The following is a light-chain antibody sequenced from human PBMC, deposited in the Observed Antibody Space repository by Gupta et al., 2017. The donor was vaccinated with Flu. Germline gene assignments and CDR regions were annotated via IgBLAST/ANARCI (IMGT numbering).Light chain of an antibody. CDR3: RQSLQFPRT. CDR2: EVS. J-gene: IGKJ2*01. Sequence: VTPGQPASISCKSSQSPLHSDGKTYLYWYLQKPGQPPQLLIYEVSYRCSGVPDRFTGSGSGTDFTLRISRVEAEDVGVYYCRQSLQFPRTFGQGTKLEIK. CDR1: QSPLHSDGKTY. V-gene: IGKV2D-29*01.